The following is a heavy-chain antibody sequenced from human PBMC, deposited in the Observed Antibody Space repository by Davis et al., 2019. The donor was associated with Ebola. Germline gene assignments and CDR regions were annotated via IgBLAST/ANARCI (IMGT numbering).Heavy chain of an antibody. J-gene: IGHJ4*02. CDR1: GYTFTTYH. V-gene: IGHV1-46*01. CDR3: AREEDY. Sequence: ASVKVSCKASGYTFTTYHIHWVRQAPGQGLEWIGIISTSAGSTFSAQKFQGRVTLTRDTSTSTVYMQLTSLTSDDTAVYFCAREEDYWGQGTLVTVSS. CDR2: ISTSAGST.